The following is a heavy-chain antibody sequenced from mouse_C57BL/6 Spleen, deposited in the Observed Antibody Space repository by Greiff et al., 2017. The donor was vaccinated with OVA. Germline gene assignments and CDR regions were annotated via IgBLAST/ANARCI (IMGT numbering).Heavy chain of an antibody. CDR2: IDPSDSYT. CDR3: ASLDY. V-gene: IGHV1-69*01. Sequence: QVQLQQPGAELVMPGASVKLSCKASGYTFTSYWMHWVKQRPGQGLAWIGEIDPSDSYTNYNQKFKGKSTLTVDKSSSTAYMQLSSLTSEDSAVYYCASLDYWGQGTTLTVSS. J-gene: IGHJ2*01. CDR1: GYTFTSYW.